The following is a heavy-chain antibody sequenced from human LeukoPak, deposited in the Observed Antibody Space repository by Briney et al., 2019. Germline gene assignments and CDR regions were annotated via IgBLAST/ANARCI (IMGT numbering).Heavy chain of an antibody. V-gene: IGHV1-46*04. Sequence: ASVKVSCKASGYTFTSYYMHWVRQAPGQGLEWMGIINPSGGSTSYAQTLQGRVTMTRDTSTSTVYMELSSLRAEDTAVYYCARDPSTHYYGSGSYYYWFDPWGQGTLVTVSS. CDR1: GYTFTSYY. CDR3: ARDPSTHYYGSGSYYYWFDP. CDR2: INPSGGST. J-gene: IGHJ5*02. D-gene: IGHD3-10*01.